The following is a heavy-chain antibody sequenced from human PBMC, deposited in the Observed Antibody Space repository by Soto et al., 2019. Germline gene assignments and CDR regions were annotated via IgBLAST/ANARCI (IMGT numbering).Heavy chain of an antibody. V-gene: IGHV3-30-3*01. D-gene: IGHD6-13*01. CDR1: GFTFSSYA. CDR2: ISYDGSNK. Sequence: QVQLVESGGGVVQPGRSLRLSCAASGFTFSSYAMHWVRQAPGKGLEWVAVISYDGSNKYYADSVKGRFTISRDNSKNTLYLQMNSLRVEDTAVYYCARPSRGIAAAELYYWGQGTLVTVSS. J-gene: IGHJ4*02. CDR3: ARPSRGIAAAELYY.